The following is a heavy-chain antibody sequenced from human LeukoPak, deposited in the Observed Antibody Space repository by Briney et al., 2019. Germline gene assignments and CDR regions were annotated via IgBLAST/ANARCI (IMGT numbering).Heavy chain of an antibody. J-gene: IGHJ5*02. CDR3: ARQDRVSPSFPNNWFDP. D-gene: IGHD2-2*01. CDR2: INPNSGGT. Sequence: ASVKVSCKASGYTFTGYHIHWVRQAPGQGPEWMGWINPNSGGTNYAQKFQGRVTMTRDTSINTVYMELSRLRSDDTAVYYCARQDRVSPSFPNNWFDPWGQGTLVTVSS. CDR1: GYTFTGYH. V-gene: IGHV1-2*02.